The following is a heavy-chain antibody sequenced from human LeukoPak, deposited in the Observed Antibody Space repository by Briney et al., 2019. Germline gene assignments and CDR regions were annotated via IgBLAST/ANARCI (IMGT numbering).Heavy chain of an antibody. D-gene: IGHD6-19*01. J-gene: IGHJ5*02. CDR3: ARSRIVLADCLDP. CDR2: IFHSGST. CDR1: GGSISGYY. Sequence: PSETLSLTCTVSGGSISGYYWNWIRQPAGKGLEWIGRIFHSGSTNYNPSLNSRVTMSVDTSKNQFSLKLSSVTAADTAVYYCARSRIVLADCLDPWGQGTLVTVSS. V-gene: IGHV4-4*07.